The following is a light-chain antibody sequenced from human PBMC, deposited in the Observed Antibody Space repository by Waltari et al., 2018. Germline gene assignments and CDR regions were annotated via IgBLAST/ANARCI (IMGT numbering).Light chain of an antibody. CDR2: AVS. V-gene: IGLV2-14*03. CDR3: SSYTSSSTYVV. Sequence: HRHPGKAPKPVMLAVSKRPAVVSSRFSGSKSGDTASLTISGLQADDEADYYFSSYTSSSTYVVFGGGIKLAVL. J-gene: IGLJ2*01.